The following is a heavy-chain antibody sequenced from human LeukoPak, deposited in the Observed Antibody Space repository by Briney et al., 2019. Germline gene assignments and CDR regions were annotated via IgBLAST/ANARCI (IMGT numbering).Heavy chain of an antibody. D-gene: IGHD6-19*01. CDR3: AREYSSGWSDYYYYYMDV. J-gene: IGHJ6*03. CDR2: INHSGST. Sequence: SETLSLTCTVSGGSISSYYWSWIRQPPGKGLEWLGEINHSGSTNYNPSLKSRVTISVDTSKNQFSLKLSSVTAADTAVYYCAREYSSGWSDYYYYYMDVWGKGTTVTVSS. CDR1: GGSISSYY. V-gene: IGHV4-34*01.